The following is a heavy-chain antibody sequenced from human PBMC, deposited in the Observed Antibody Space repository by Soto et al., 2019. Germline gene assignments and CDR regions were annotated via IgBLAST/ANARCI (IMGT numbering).Heavy chain of an antibody. Sequence: SETLSLTCAVYGGSISSNKWWGWVRQPPGKGLEWIGEIYHSGSTNYNPSLKSRVTISLDKSKNQFSLKLTSVTAADSAVYYCAGDDHIVVVPTSLGAMDVWGQGTTVTVSS. CDR2: IYHSGST. CDR1: GGSISSNKW. CDR3: AGDDHIVVVPTSLGAMDV. V-gene: IGHV4-4*02. D-gene: IGHD2-2*01. J-gene: IGHJ6*02.